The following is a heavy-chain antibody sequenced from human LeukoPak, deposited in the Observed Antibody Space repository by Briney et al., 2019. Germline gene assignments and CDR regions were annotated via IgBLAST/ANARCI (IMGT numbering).Heavy chain of an antibody. CDR2: ISYDGSDK. D-gene: IGHD3-10*01. CDR3: ASDLYGSGSYYADY. V-gene: IGHV3-30*04. Sequence: PGRSLRLSCAASGFTFNSYAMHWVRQAPGKGLEWVAVISYDGSDKYYADSVKGRFTISRDNSKNTLYLQMNSLRAEDTAVYYCASDLYGSGSYYADYWGQGTLVTVSS. CDR1: GFTFNSYA. J-gene: IGHJ4*02.